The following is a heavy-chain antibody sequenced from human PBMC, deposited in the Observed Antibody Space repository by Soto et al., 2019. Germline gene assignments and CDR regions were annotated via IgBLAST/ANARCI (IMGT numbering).Heavy chain of an antibody. CDR1: GFTFSSYD. V-gene: IGHV3-13*04. D-gene: IGHD6-19*01. Sequence: EVQLVESGGGLVQPGGSLRLSCAASGFTFSSYDMHWVRQATGKGLEWVSAIGTAGDTYYPGSVKGRFTISRENAKNSLYLQMSSLSAGDTAVYYCARGQCGSGWHRDYYYYYGMDVWGQGTTVTVSS. CDR2: IGTAGDT. CDR3: ARGQCGSGWHRDYYYYYGMDV. J-gene: IGHJ6*02.